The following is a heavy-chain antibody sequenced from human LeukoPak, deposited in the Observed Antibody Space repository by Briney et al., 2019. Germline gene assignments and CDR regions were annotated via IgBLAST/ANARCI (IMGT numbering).Heavy chain of an antibody. CDR2: IYHSGST. Sequence: SETLSLTCTVSGYSISSGYYWGWIRQPPGKGLEWIGSIYHSGSTYYNPSLKSRVTISVDTSKNQFPLKLSSVTAADTAVYYCARDRFRGSYFDYWDQGTLVTVSS. CDR1: GYSISSGYY. J-gene: IGHJ4*02. D-gene: IGHD1-26*01. V-gene: IGHV4-38-2*02. CDR3: ARDRFRGSYFDY.